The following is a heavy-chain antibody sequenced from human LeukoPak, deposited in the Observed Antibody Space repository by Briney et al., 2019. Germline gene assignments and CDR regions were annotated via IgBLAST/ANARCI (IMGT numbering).Heavy chain of an antibody. J-gene: IGHJ4*02. Sequence: SSETLSLTCTVSGGSISSGGYYWSWIRQHPGKGLEWIGYIYYSGSTYYNPSLKSRVTISVDTSKNQFSLKLSSVTAADTAVYYCARAITGTTEGWYFDYWGQGTLVTVSS. V-gene: IGHV4-31*03. CDR2: IYYSGST. CDR3: ARAITGTTEGWYFDY. CDR1: GGSISSGGYY. D-gene: IGHD1-7*01.